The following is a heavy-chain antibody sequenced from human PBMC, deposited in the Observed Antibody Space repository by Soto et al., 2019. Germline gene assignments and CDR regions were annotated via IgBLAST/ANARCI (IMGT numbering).Heavy chain of an antibody. Sequence: SETLSLPFTVSVGSISSGGYFWNWIRPPPGKGLEWIGYIYYSGSPNYTPSLKSRLTISVDTSKNQFSLRLSSVTAADTAVYYCARGSYDSSAYSHHFDYWGRGTLVTVSS. D-gene: IGHD3-22*01. J-gene: IGHJ4*02. CDR3: ARGSYDSSAYSHHFDY. CDR1: VGSISSGGYF. V-gene: IGHV4-30-4*01. CDR2: IYYSGSP.